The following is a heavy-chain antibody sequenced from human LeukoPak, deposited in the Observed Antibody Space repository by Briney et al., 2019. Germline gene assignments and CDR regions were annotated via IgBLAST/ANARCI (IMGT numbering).Heavy chain of an antibody. CDR3: ATVRGVLGWFDP. CDR1: GGSISSGGYY. V-gene: IGHV4-31*01. Sequence: PSQTLSLTCTVSGGSISSGGYYWIWIRQHPGKGLEWIGYIYYSGSTYYNPSLKSQVTISVDTSKTQFSLKLSSVTAADTAVYYCATVRGVLGWFDPWGGETLVTVSS. J-gene: IGHJ5*02. D-gene: IGHD3-10*01. CDR2: IYYSGST.